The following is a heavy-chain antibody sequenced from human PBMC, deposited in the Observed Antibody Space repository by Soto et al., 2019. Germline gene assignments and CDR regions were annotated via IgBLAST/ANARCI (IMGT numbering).Heavy chain of an antibody. D-gene: IGHD4-17*01. CDR1: GGTFSSYA. CDR3: ARAGVGYGDYLLLDY. CDR2: IIPIFGTA. Sequence: QVQLVQSGAEVKKPGSSVKVSCKASGGTFSSYAISWVRQAPGQGLEWMGGIIPIFGTANYAQKFPGRVTSTAYPSTDTDSRELSSLRSEDTAVYYCARAGVGYGDYLLLDYWGQGTLVTAS. J-gene: IGHJ4*02. V-gene: IGHV1-69*01.